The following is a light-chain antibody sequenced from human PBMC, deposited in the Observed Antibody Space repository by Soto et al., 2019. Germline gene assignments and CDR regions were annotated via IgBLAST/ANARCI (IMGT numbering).Light chain of an antibody. CDR1: SSDVGGYNY. CDR2: EVS. Sequence: QSALTQPASVSGSPGQSITISGTGTSSDVGGYNYVSWYQQHPDKAPKLMIYEVSNRPSGVSNRFSGSKSGNTASLTISGLQAEDEADYYCTSYTTSSTHWVFGGGTKLTVL. V-gene: IGLV2-14*01. CDR3: TSYTTSSTHWV. J-gene: IGLJ3*02.